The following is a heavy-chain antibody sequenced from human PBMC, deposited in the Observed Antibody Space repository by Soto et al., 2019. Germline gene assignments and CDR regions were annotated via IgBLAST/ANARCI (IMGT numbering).Heavy chain of an antibody. J-gene: IGHJ4*02. CDR1: GYTFTTYG. CDR3: ARALPYSSSGDS. D-gene: IGHD6-13*01. V-gene: IGHV1-18*01. Sequence: ASVKGSCKASGYTFTTYGISLVRQAPGQGLEWMGWISASNGNIYYGQKFQGRVTMTTDSFTSTAYMELSSLTSDDTAVYYCARALPYSSSGDSWGRGTLVTVSS. CDR2: ISASNGNI.